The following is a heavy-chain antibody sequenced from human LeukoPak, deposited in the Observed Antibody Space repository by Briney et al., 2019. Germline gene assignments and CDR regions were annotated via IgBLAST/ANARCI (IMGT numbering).Heavy chain of an antibody. J-gene: IGHJ4*02. V-gene: IGHV3-30-3*01. Sequence: PGGSLRLSCVVSGFTFSHYSMHWVRQAPGKGLEWVAVILYDGSNKYYADSVKGRFTISRDNSKNTLYLQMNALRAEDTAMYYCARDGLTGTTDGTLDDWGQGTLVTVSS. CDR3: ARDGLTGTTDGTLDD. CDR1: GFTFSHYS. D-gene: IGHD1-20*01. CDR2: ILYDGSNK.